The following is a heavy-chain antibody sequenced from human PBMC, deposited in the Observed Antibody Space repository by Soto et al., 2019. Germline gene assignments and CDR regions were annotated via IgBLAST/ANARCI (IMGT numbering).Heavy chain of an antibody. J-gene: IGHJ4*02. CDR1: GFTFSSYS. D-gene: IGHD1-26*01. CDR3: ARDIAVGATPDY. CDR2: ISSSSSTI. Sequence: EVQLVESGGGLVQPGGSLRLSCSASGFTFSSYSMNWVRQAPGKVLEWVSYISSSSSTIYYADSVKGRFTISRDNDKNSLYLQMNSLIDEDTAVYYCARDIAVGATPDYWGQGTLVTVSS. V-gene: IGHV3-48*02.